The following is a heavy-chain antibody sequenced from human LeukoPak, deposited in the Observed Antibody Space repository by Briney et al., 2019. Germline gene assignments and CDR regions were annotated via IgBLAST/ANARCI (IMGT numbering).Heavy chain of an antibody. J-gene: IGHJ6*03. Sequence: ASVKVSCKASGYTFTSYGISWVRQAPGQGLEWMGWISAYNGNTSYAQKLQGRVIMTTDTSTSIAYMELRSLSSDDTAVYYCARERYYDSTRRAYYYYYIDVWGKGTTVTVSS. CDR2: ISAYNGNT. CDR3: ARERYYDSTRRAYYYYYIDV. V-gene: IGHV1-18*01. CDR1: GYTFTSYG. D-gene: IGHD3-22*01.